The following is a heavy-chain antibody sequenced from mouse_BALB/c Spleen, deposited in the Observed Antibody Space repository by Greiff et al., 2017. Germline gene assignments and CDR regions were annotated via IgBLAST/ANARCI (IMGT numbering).Heavy chain of an antibody. V-gene: IGHV2-9*02. J-gene: IGHJ4*01. D-gene: IGHD2-4*01. Sequence: QVTLKESGPGLVAPSQSLSITCTVSGFSLTSYGVHWVRQPPGKGLEWLGVIWAGGSTNYNSALMSRLSISKDNSKSQVFLKMNSLQTDDTAMYYCARVDYEGYYYAMDYWGQGTSVTVSS. CDR2: IWAGGST. CDR1: GFSLTSYG. CDR3: ARVDYEGYYYAMDY.